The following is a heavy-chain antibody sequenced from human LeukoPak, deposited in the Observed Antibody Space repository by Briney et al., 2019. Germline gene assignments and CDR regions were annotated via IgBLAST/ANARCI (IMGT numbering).Heavy chain of an antibody. D-gene: IGHD4-23*01. CDR2: ISWDGGTT. J-gene: IGHJ4*02. CDR3: ARGGYGGVFDY. V-gene: IGHV3-43D*04. CDR1: GFDFDDYM. Sequence: PGGSLRLSCAASGFDFDDYMMHWVRQVPGKGLEWVSLISWDGGTTNYADSVKGRFTISRDSSKNSLYFLMNDLTAEDTAFYYCARGGYGGVFDYWGQGTLVTVSS.